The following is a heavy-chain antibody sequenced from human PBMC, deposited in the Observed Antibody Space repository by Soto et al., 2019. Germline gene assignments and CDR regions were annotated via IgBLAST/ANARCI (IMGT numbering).Heavy chain of an antibody. D-gene: IGHD3-10*01. J-gene: IGHJ5*02. CDR3: AKGSSASARESPGS. CDR2: ISGSGDST. V-gene: IGHV3-23*01. Sequence: EVQLLESGGGLVQPGGSLRLACAASGFTFNNYAMTWVRQAPGRGLEWVSAISGSGDSTFYAASLKGRFTISRDNSKDTLFLRMNSLRADDTAVYYCAKGSSASARESPGSWGQGTLVTVSS. CDR1: GFTFNNYA.